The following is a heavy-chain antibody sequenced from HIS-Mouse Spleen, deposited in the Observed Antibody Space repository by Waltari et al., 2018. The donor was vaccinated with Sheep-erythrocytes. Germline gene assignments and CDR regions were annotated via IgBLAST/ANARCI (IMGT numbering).Heavy chain of an antibody. J-gene: IGHJ4*02. CDR2: IIPILGIA. CDR3: AQTGATTPHFDY. V-gene: IGHV1-69*04. CDR1: GATFSSYA. Sequence: QVQLVQSGAAVMKPGSSVKVSCKASGATFSSYAISWVRQAPGQGLEWMGRIIPILGIANYAQKFQGRVTITADKSTSTAYMELSSLRSEDTAVYYCAQTGATTPHFDYWGQGTLVTVSS. D-gene: IGHD1-26*01.